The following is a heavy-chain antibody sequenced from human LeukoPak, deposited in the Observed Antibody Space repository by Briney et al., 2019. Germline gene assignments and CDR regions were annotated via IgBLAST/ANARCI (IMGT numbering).Heavy chain of an antibody. V-gene: IGHV1-2*02. CDR3: AGVAGGVWYYFDY. D-gene: IGHD2-8*02. J-gene: IGHJ4*02. CDR2: INHYCGCT. CDR1: GYTFTDYH. Sequence: GTSVKVACKASGYTFTDYHLHWVRQAPEQGLEWMGCINHYCGCTNYAKHFHGTVTMPRHTSIVTPYIELGILKSDDTAVYYCAGVAGGVWYYFDYWGQGTLVSVSS.